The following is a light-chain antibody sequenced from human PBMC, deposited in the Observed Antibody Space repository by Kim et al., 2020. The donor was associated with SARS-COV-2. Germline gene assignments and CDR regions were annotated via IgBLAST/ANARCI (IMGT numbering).Light chain of an antibody. CDR1: SSDVGGYNY. CDR3: SSYTSSSTLV. J-gene: IGLJ1*01. V-gene: IGLV2-14*04. Sequence: GHSITISGTVNSSDVGGYNYVSWYQQHPGKAPKLMIYDVSKRPSGVSNRFSGSKSGNTASLTISGLQAEDEADYYCSSYTSSSTLVFGTGTKVTVL. CDR2: DVS.